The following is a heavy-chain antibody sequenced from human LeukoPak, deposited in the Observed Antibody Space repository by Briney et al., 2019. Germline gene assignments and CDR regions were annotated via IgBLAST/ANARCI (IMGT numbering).Heavy chain of an antibody. CDR1: GFTFSSYS. D-gene: IGHD3-3*01. Sequence: GGSLRLSCAASGFTFSSYSMNWVRQAPGKGLEWVSYISSSSSTIYYADSVKGRFTISRDNSKNTLYLQMNSLRAEDTAVYYCARDRDRSTLEWLSLYYYYGMDVWGQGTTVTVSS. CDR3: ARDRDRSTLEWLSLYYYYGMDV. V-gene: IGHV3-48*01. J-gene: IGHJ6*02. CDR2: ISSSSSTI.